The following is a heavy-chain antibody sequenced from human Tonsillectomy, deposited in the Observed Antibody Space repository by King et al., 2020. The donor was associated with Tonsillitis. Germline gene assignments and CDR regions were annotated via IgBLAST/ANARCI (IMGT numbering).Heavy chain of an antibody. CDR3: ARGGITIFVVVIDPGFFEL. D-gene: IGHD3-3*01. CDR2: TNPSGGSS. Sequence: VQLVESGAEVKKPGASVKLSCKTSGYTFTSHYMHWVRQAPGQGLEWMGITNPSGGSSTYAQKFQGRVTLTRDTSTSTFYMELGSLRSEDTAVYYCARGGITIFVVVIDPGFFELWGRGTLVTVSS. CDR1: GYTFTSHY. J-gene: IGHJ2*01. V-gene: IGHV1-46*01.